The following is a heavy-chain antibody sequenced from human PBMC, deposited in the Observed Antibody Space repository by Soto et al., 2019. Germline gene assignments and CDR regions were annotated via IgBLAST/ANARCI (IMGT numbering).Heavy chain of an antibody. Sequence: VGSLRLSCAASGCSFSSYAMHWVRQAPGKGLKRVEVISYDGSNKYYPDSVKGRFTISRDNSKNTLYLQMNSLRAEDTAVYYCARDWAVVVPAAHVIDYHYYGMDVWGQGTTVTVSS. CDR2: ISYDGSNK. D-gene: IGHD2-2*01. CDR1: GCSFSSYA. V-gene: IGHV3-30-3*01. CDR3: ARDWAVVVPAAHVIDYHYYGMDV. J-gene: IGHJ6*02.